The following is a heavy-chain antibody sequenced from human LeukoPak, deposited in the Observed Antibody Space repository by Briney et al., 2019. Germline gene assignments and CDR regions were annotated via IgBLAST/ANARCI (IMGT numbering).Heavy chain of an antibody. CDR2: INHSGST. CDR1: GGPFSGYY. D-gene: IGHD1-20*01. CDR3: ARDRNWNFDY. J-gene: IGHJ4*02. V-gene: IGHV4-34*01. Sequence: KPSETLSLTCAVYGGPFSGYYWSWIRQPPGKGLEWIGEINHSGSTNYNPSLKSRVTISVDTSKNQFSLKLSSVTAADTAVYYCARDRNWNFDYWGQGTLVTVSS.